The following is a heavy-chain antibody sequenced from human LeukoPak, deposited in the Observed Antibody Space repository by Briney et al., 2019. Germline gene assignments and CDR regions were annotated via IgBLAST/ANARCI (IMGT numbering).Heavy chain of an antibody. D-gene: IGHD6-13*01. J-gene: IGHJ1*01. CDR2: IFYAGST. V-gene: IGHV4-28*01. CDR3: ARSGGLYTSTWYFHR. Sequence: SETLSLTCAVSGYSISSNHWWGWIRQPPGKGLEWIGYIFYAGSTYYNPSLKSRVTISVNTSKNQFSLQLTSATAADTAVYYCARSGGLYTSTWYFHRWGQGTLVTVSS. CDR1: GYSISSNHW.